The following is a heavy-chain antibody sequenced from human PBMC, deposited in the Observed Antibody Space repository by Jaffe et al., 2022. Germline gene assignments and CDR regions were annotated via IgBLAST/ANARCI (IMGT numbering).Heavy chain of an antibody. CDR2: IKQDGSEK. D-gene: IGHD6-19*01. CDR1: GFTFSSYW. CDR3: ARDQGWYAEYFQH. Sequence: EVQLVESGGGLVQPGGSLRLSCAASGFTFSSYWMSWVRQAPGKGLEWVANIKQDGSEKYYVDSVKGRFTISRDNAKNSLYLQMNSLRAEDTAVYYCARDQGWYAEYFQHWGQGTLVTVSS. V-gene: IGHV3-7*01. J-gene: IGHJ1*01.